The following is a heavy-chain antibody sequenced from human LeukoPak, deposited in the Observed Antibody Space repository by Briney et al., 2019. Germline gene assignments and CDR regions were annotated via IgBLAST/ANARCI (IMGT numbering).Heavy chain of an antibody. CDR3: AKDILGPGGMDV. Sequence: GGSLRLSCAASGFTFEDYAMHWVRQAPGKGLEWVSLITGDGGGTYYTDSVKGRFIISKDNSKNSLYLQMNSLRTEDTALYYCAKDILGPGGMDVWGQGTTVTVSS. D-gene: IGHD3-16*01. V-gene: IGHV3-43*02. CDR1: GFTFEDYA. CDR2: ITGDGGGT. J-gene: IGHJ6*02.